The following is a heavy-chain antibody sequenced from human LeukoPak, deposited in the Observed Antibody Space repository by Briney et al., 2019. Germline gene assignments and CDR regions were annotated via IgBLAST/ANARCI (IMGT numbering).Heavy chain of an antibody. J-gene: IGHJ6*03. CDR1: GGSFSGSY. V-gene: IGHV4-34*01. CDR2: INHSGST. Sequence: SETLSLTCAVYGGSFSGSYWGSIRQPPGKGLEWVGEINHSGSTNYNPSLKSRVTIRVDTSKTQYSLELSSVTAADTAVYDCARCPSSRGNYDYVWGTLYYYYYYYMDVWGKGTTVTVSS. D-gene: IGHD3-16*01. CDR3: ARCPSSRGNYDYVWGTLYYYYYYYMDV.